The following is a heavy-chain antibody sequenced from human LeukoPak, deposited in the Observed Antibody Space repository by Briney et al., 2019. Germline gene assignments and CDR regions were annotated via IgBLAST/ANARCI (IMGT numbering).Heavy chain of an antibody. CDR2: ISGRGSDR. V-gene: IGHV3-23*01. CDR3: AKGVDNTGHLRWFDS. D-gene: IGHD1-1*01. J-gene: IGHJ5*01. Sequence: GGSLRLSCAASGFTFSNYALTWVRQTPSKGLEWVSTISGRGSDRFYADAVKGRFTISRDNSKNTMYLQMNSLRIEDTAFYYCAKGVDNTGHLRWFDSWGQGTLVTVSS. CDR1: GFTFSNYA.